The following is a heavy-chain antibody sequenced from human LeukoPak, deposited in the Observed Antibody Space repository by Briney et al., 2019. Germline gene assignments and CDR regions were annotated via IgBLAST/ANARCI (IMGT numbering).Heavy chain of an antibody. V-gene: IGHV4-39*07. CDR1: GGSISSSSYY. CDR3: AREARGSYDFDY. Sequence: PSETLSLTCTVSGGSISSSSYYWGWIRQPPGKGLEWIGSIYYSGSTYYNPSLKSRVTISVDTSKNQFSLKLSSVTAADTAVYYCAREARGSYDFDYWGQGTLVTVSS. D-gene: IGHD1-26*01. CDR2: IYYSGST. J-gene: IGHJ4*02.